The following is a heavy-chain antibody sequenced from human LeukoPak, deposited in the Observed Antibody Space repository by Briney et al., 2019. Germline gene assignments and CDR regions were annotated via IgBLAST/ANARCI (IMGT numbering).Heavy chain of an antibody. V-gene: IGHV3-30-3*01. CDR3: ARDGGKAVAGRVLNY. J-gene: IGHJ4*02. CDR1: GFTFSSYA. D-gene: IGHD6-19*01. Sequence: GGSLRLSCAASGFTFSSYAMHWVRQAPGKGLEWVAVISYDGSNKYYADSVKGRFTISRDNSKNTLYLQMNSLRAEDTAVYYCARDGGKAVAGRVLNYGGREPLVPVS. CDR2: ISYDGSNK.